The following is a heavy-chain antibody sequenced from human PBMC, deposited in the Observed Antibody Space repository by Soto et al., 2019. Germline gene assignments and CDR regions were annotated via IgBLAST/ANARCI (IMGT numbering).Heavy chain of an antibody. V-gene: IGHV4-31*03. Sequence: KPSETLSLTCTVSGGSISSGGYYWSWIRQHPGKGLEWIGYIYYSGSTYYNPSLKSRVTISVDTSKNQFSLKLSSVTAADTAVYYCARVVPAAIGRYWFDPWGQGTLVTVSS. CDR3: ARVVPAAIGRYWFDP. CDR2: IYYSGST. D-gene: IGHD2-2*02. J-gene: IGHJ5*02. CDR1: GGSISSGGYY.